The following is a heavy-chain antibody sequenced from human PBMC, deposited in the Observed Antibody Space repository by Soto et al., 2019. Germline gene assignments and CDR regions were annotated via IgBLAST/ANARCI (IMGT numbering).Heavy chain of an antibody. CDR2: INPNSGGT. CDR3: ARGGGDFWSGYVWFDP. J-gene: IGHJ5*02. CDR1: GYTFTGYY. V-gene: IGHV1-2*04. D-gene: IGHD3-3*01. Sequence: QVQLVQSGAEVKKPGASVKVSCKASGYTFTGYYMHWVRQAPGQGLEWMGWINPNSGGTNYAQKFQGWVTMTRDTSISTAYMARSRLRSDDTAVYYCARGGGDFWSGYVWFDPWGQGTLVTVSS.